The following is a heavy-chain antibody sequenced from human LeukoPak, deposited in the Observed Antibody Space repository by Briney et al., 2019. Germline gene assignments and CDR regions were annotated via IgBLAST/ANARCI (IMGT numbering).Heavy chain of an antibody. Sequence: GGSLRLSCAASGFTSSSYAMSWVRQAPGKGLEWVSAISGSGDGTNYADSVKGRFTISRDNSKNTLYLQMNSLRAEDTAVYYCANLGYCISATCYGDYWGQGTLVTVSS. CDR1: GFTSSSYA. J-gene: IGHJ4*02. CDR3: ANLGYCISATCYGDY. CDR2: ISGSGDGT. D-gene: IGHD2-2*01. V-gene: IGHV3-23*01.